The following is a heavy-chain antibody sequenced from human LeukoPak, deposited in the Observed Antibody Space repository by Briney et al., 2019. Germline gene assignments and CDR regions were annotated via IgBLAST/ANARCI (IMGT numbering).Heavy chain of an antibody. CDR2: IYYSGST. CDR1: GGSISSYY. J-gene: IGHJ4*02. Sequence: SETLSLTCTVSGGSISSYYWSWIRQPPGKGLEWIGYIYYSGSTNYNPSLKSRVTISVDTSKNQFSLKLSSVTAADTAVYYCARGAGEAEYSSSWYVFWGQGTLVTVSS. CDR3: ARGAGEAEYSSSWYVF. V-gene: IGHV4-59*08. D-gene: IGHD6-13*01.